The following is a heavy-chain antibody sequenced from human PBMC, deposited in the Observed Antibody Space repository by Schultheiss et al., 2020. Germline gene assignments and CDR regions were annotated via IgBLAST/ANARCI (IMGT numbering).Heavy chain of an antibody. CDR3: ARTMYYYGSGSYRLFPY. D-gene: IGHD3-10*01. V-gene: IGHV4-34*01. CDR2: INHSGST. J-gene: IGHJ4*02. CDR1: GGSFSGYY. Sequence: SETLSLTCAVYGGSFSGYYWSWIRQPPGKGLEWIGEINHSGSTNYNPSLKSRVTISVDTSKNQFSLKLSSVTAADTAVYYCARTMYYYGSGSYRLFPYWGQGTLVTVSS.